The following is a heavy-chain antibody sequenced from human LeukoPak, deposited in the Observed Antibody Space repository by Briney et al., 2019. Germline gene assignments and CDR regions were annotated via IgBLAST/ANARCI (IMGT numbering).Heavy chain of an antibody. D-gene: IGHD4-17*01. J-gene: IGHJ3*02. V-gene: IGHV1-2*02. CDR3: ARVPKGYGDNDAFDI. CDR2: INPNSGGT. CDR1: GYTFTGYY. Sequence: GASVKVSCKASGYTFTGYYMHWVRQAPGQGLEWMGWINPNSGGTNYAQKFQGRVTMTRDTSISTAYMELSRLRSDDTAVYYCARVPKGYGDNDAFDIWGQGTMVTVSS.